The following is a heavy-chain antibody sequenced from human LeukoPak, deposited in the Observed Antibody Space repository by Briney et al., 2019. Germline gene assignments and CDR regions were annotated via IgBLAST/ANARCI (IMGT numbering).Heavy chain of an antibody. V-gene: IGHV3-48*01. Sequence: GGSLRLSCAASGFTFSSYAMSWVRQAPGKGLEWVSYISSSSSTIYYADSVKGRFTISRDNAKSSLFVQMNSLRVEDTAVYYYASGYSYGQNWFDPWGQGTLVTVSS. CDR3: ASGYSYGQNWFDP. D-gene: IGHD5-18*01. CDR1: GFTFSSYA. CDR2: ISSSSSTI. J-gene: IGHJ5*02.